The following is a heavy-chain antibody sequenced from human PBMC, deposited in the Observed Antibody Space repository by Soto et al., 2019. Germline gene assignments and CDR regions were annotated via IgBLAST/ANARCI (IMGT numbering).Heavy chain of an antibody. V-gene: IGHV3-33*06. CDR2: ILHDGSEK. CDR1: GFSISKYG. J-gene: IGHJ4*02. CDR3: AKNQERELPRVIDF. D-gene: IGHD1-7*01. Sequence: QGLLGESGGGVVRPGRSLRPSCGGPGFSISKYGMDGVRLAPGEGLAWLVLILHDGSEKWYAESVKGRFTSSKDNSKNTLYLQMNSLRAEDTALYYCAKNQERELPRVIDFWGQGTLVTVSS.